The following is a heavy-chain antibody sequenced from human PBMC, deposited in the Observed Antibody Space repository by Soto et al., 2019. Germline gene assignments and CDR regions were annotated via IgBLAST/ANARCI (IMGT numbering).Heavy chain of an antibody. Sequence: GGSLRLSCAASGFTFSSYGMHWVRQAPGKGLEWVAVIWYDGSNKYYADSVKGRFTISRDNSKNTLYLQMNSLRAEDTAVYYCARDLNYYGSGSYYNHRRYYYYGMDVWGQGTTVTVSS. J-gene: IGHJ6*02. V-gene: IGHV3-33*01. CDR3: ARDLNYYGSGSYYNHRRYYYYGMDV. CDR1: GFTFSSYG. D-gene: IGHD3-10*01. CDR2: IWYDGSNK.